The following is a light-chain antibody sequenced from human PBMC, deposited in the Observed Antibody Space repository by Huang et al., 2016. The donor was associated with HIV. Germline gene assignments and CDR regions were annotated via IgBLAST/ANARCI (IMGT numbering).Light chain of an antibody. V-gene: IGKV3-15*01. CDR2: GSS. J-gene: IGKJ4*01. Sequence: EIVMTQSPATLSVSPGERATLSCRASQRVSSNLAWYQQKPGQAPRLLIYGSSTRATGIPVRISGSGSGTEFTLTISSLQSEDFAVYYCQQYNNWPLTFGGGTKVEIK. CDR1: QRVSSN. CDR3: QQYNNWPLT.